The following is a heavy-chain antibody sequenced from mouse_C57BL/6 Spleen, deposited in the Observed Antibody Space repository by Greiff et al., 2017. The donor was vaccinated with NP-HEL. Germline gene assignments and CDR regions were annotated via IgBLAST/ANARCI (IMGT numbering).Heavy chain of an antibody. CDR2: IYPGDGDT. CDR1: GYAFSSSW. D-gene: IGHD2-5*01. V-gene: IGHV1-82*01. Sequence: QVQLQQSGPELVKPGASVKISCKASGYAFSSSWMNWVKQRPGKGLEWIGRIYPGDGDTNYNGKFKGKATLTADKSSSTAYMQLSSLTSEDSAVYCCAKGAYSNYGFDYWGQGTTLTVSS. J-gene: IGHJ2*01. CDR3: AKGAYSNYGFDY.